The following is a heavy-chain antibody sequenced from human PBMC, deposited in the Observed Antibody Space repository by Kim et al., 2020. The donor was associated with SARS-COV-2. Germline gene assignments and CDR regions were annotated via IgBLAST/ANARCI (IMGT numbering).Heavy chain of an antibody. CDR3: AKDHESSGWPTFDY. V-gene: IGHV3-23*01. Sequence: YADPVKCRFTVSRDNAKNTLYLQMDNLRVEDTALYYCAKDHESSGWPTFDYWGQGTQVTVSS. J-gene: IGHJ4*02. D-gene: IGHD3-22*01.